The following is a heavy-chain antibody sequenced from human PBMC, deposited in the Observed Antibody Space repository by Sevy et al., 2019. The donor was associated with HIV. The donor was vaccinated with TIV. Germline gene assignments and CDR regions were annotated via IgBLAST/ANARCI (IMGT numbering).Heavy chain of an antibody. CDR1: GFTVSSNY. CDR3: ATTTSTDYDFWSGSLRMDG. V-gene: IGHV3-53*01. J-gene: IGHJ6*02. CDR2: IYSGGST. D-gene: IGHD3-3*01. Sequence: GGSLRLSCAASGFTVSSNYMSWVRQAPGKGLEWVSVIYSGGSTYYADSVKGRFTRSRDNSKHTLYLQMNSLRAEDTAVYYCATTTSTDYDFWSGSLRMDGGGQGTTVTVSS.